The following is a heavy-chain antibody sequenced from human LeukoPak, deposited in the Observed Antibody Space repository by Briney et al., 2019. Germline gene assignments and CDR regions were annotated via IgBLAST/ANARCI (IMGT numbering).Heavy chain of an antibody. CDR2: IYYSGST. D-gene: IGHD1-26*01. J-gene: IGHJ4*02. CDR1: GGSISSSSYY. Sequence: PSETLSLTCTVSGGSISSSSYYWGWIRQPPGKGLEWIGTIYYSGSTNYNPSLKSRVTISVDTSKNQFSLRLSSVTAADTAVYYSAGLASGSYGPLTPFDYWGQGTLVTVSS. CDR3: AGLASGSYGPLTPFDY. V-gene: IGHV4-39*07.